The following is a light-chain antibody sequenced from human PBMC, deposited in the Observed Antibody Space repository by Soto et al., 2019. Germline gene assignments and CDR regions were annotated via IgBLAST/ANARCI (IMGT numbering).Light chain of an antibody. Sequence: IQMTQSPSTLSASVGGRVTITCRASQGISNWLAWYQQKPGKAPKLLIYAASSLQSGVPSRFSGSGSGTEFTLTITNLQPDDFATYYCQQYDSFSRTFGQGTKVDIK. CDR2: AAS. J-gene: IGKJ1*01. CDR1: QGISNW. CDR3: QQYDSFSRT. V-gene: IGKV1-5*01.